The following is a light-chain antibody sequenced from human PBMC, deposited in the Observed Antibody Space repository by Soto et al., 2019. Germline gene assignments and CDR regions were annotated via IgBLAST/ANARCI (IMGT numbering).Light chain of an antibody. CDR1: QSVSSSY. Sequence: EIVLTQSPGTLSLSPGEIATLSCRASQSVSSSYLAWYQQKPGQAPRLLIYGASSRATGIPDRFSGSGSGTDFTLTISRLEPEAFAVYYCQQYGSSQWTFGQGTKVDI. CDR3: QQYGSSQWT. J-gene: IGKJ1*01. CDR2: GAS. V-gene: IGKV3-20*01.